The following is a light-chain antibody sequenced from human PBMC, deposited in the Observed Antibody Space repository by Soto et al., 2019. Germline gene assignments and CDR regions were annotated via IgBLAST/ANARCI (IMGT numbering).Light chain of an antibody. J-gene: IGKJ2*02. V-gene: IGKV3-11*01. CDR1: QSVSSS. Sequence: EIVLTQSPATLSLSPGERATLSCRASQSVSSSLAGYQQRPGQAPRLLIYAASNSATGIPARFSGSGSGTDFTLTISSLEPEYFAVYYCQQRGNWPRTFGQGTKLEMK. CDR2: AAS. CDR3: QQRGNWPRT.